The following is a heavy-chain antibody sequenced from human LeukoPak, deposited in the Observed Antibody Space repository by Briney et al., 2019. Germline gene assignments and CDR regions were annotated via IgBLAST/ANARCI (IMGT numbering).Heavy chain of an antibody. J-gene: IGHJ4*02. CDR1: GCTFTSYG. Sequence: GASVKVSCKASGCTFTSYGIRWVRQAPGQRLEWMGWINAGNGNTKYSQKFQGRVTITRDTSASTAYMELSSLRSEDTAVFYCARDSSGYYGAFDYWGQGTLVTVSS. CDR3: ARDSSGYYGAFDY. CDR2: INAGNGNT. V-gene: IGHV1-3*01. D-gene: IGHD3-22*01.